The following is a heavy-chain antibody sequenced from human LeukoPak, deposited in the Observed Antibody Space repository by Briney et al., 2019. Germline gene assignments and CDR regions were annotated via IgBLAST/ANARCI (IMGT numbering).Heavy chain of an antibody. D-gene: IGHD5-24*01. V-gene: IGHV3-23*01. CDR2: IIGTT. CDR1: GFRFSIYA. J-gene: IGHJ4*02. Sequence: PGGSLRLSCAASGFRFSIYAMAWVRQAPGKGLEWVSGIIGTTNYADSVKGRFTISRDNSKSTLYLQMNNLRADDTALYYCVKDYKSGDGYWDFDYWGQGTLVTVSS. CDR3: VKDYKSGDGYWDFDY.